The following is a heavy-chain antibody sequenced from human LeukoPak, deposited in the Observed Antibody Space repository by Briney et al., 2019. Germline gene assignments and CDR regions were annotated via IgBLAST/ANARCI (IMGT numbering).Heavy chain of an antibody. Sequence: PGGSLRLSCAASGFTFSSYGMHWVRQAPGQGLEWVGFIRYDRSNKYYADSVKGRFTISRDNSKNTLYLQMNSLRAEDTAVYYCAKLDYSPDYDFWSGYSDYWGQGTLVTVSS. CDR1: GFTFSSYG. CDR3: AKLDYSPDYDFWSGYSDY. D-gene: IGHD3-3*01. J-gene: IGHJ4*02. V-gene: IGHV3-30*02. CDR2: IRYDRSNK.